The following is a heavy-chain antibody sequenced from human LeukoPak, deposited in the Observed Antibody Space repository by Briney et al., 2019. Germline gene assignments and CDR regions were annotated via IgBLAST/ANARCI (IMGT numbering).Heavy chain of an antibody. CDR3: AKMVAAGNMYPLRPQH. V-gene: IGHV3-23*01. CDR1: GFTFSSYA. CDR2: ISGSGGST. J-gene: IGHJ1*01. D-gene: IGHD6-13*01. Sequence: GGSLRLSCAASGFTFSSYAMSWVRQAPGKGLEWVSGISGSGGSTSYADSVKGWFTISRDNSKNTLSLQMNSLRVEDTALYYCAKMVAAGNMYPLRPQHWGQGTLVTVSS.